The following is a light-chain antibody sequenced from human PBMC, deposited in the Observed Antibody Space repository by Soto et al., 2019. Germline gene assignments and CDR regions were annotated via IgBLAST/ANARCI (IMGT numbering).Light chain of an antibody. V-gene: IGKV3-15*01. J-gene: IGKJ4*01. CDR1: QSVSSN. CDR2: GAS. Sequence: EIVMTQSPATLSVSPGERATLSCRASQSVSSNLAWYQHKPGQAPRLLIYGASIRATGVPARFSGSGSGTEFTLTIRSLQSEDFAGHYCQQYQKWPLTFGGGTKAEIK. CDR3: QQYQKWPLT.